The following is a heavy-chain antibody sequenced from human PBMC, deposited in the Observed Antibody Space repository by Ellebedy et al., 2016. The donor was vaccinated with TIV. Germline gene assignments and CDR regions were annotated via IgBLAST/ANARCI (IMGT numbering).Heavy chain of an antibody. D-gene: IGHD3-10*01. Sequence: GESLKISCEASGFTFSSYAMHWVRQAPGKGLEWVAVISNDGSNEYYADSAKGRLTISRDNSQNTVYLQMNSLRTEDTAVYYCARDRGGHTYFDFWGQGTLVTVSS. CDR3: ARDRGGHTYFDF. J-gene: IGHJ4*02. CDR2: ISNDGSNE. CDR1: GFTFSSYA. V-gene: IGHV3-30-3*01.